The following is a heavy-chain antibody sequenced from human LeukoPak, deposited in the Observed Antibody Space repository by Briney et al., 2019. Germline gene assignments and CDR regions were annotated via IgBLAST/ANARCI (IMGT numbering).Heavy chain of an antibody. J-gene: IGHJ4*02. CDR2: ISAYSGNT. D-gene: IGHD4-17*01. V-gene: IGHV1-18*01. CDR1: GYTFTSYG. CDR3: ARDSAGYGDYRY. Sequence: ASVKVSCKASGYTFTSYGISWVRQAPGQGLEWMGWISAYSGNTNYAQKPQGRVTMTTDTSTSTAYMELRSLRSDDTAVYYCARDSAGYGDYRYWGQGTLVTVSS.